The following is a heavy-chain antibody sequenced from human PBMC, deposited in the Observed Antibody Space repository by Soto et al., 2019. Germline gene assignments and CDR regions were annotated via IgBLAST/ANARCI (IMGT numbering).Heavy chain of an antibody. J-gene: IGHJ4*02. Sequence: EVQLVESGGGLVKPGGSLRVSCAASGFTFSNAYMNWVRQAPGKGLEWVGRIKSKTDGGTPDYAAPVKGRFSISRDDSKNTLYMQMNSLKIEDTAVYYCTTGLFNSGWYEDYWGQGTLVTVSS. V-gene: IGHV3-15*07. CDR3: TTGLFNSGWYEDY. CDR2: IKSKTDGGTP. CDR1: GFTFSNAY. D-gene: IGHD6-19*01.